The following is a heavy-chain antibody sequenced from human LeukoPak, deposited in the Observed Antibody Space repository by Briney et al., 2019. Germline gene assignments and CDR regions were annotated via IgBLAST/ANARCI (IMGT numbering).Heavy chain of an antibody. D-gene: IGHD6-19*01. CDR3: AKDLDSSGWWTGGY. CDR2: ISYDGSNK. J-gene: IGHJ4*02. V-gene: IGHV3-30*18. CDR1: GFTFSSYG. Sequence: PGGSLRLSCAASGFTFSSYGMHWVRQAPGKGLEWVAVISYDGSNKYYADSVKGRFTISRDNPKNTLYLQMNSLRAEDTAVYYCAKDLDSSGWWTGGYWGQGTLVTVSS.